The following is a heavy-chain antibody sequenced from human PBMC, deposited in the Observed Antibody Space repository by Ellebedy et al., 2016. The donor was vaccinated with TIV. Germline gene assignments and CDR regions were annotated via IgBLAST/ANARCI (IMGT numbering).Heavy chain of an antibody. Sequence: SETLSLTXAVSGGSISSSNLWSWVRQPPGKGLEWIGELYHSGSTNYNPSLTSRVTISVDKSKNRFSLKLSSVTAADTAVYYCARGIIVVSYAFDSWGQGTMVTVSS. CDR2: LYHSGST. V-gene: IGHV4-4*02. J-gene: IGHJ3*02. CDR3: ARGIIVVSYAFDS. CDR1: GGSISSSNL. D-gene: IGHD3-16*02.